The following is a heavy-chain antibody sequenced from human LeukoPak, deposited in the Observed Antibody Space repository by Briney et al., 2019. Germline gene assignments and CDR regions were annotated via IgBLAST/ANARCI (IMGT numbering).Heavy chain of an antibody. CDR1: VYTFTGYY. CDR2: INPNIGGT. D-gene: IGHD3-22*01. J-gene: IGHJ4*02. V-gene: IGHV1-2*02. CDR3: ARMVYGFHDSSGYYTFDY. Sequence: ASVKVSCKASVYTFTGYYMQLVRQAPGQGLEWRGWINPNIGGTNYAQKSQGRVTMTRDTSISTAYMELSRLRSDDTAVYYCARMVYGFHDSSGYYTFDYWGQGTLVTVSS.